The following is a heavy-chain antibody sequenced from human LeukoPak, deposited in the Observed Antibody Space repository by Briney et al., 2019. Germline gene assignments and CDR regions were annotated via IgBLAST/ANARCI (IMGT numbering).Heavy chain of an antibody. CDR2: ISWNSGSI. J-gene: IGHJ2*01. CDR1: GFTFDDYA. V-gene: IGHV3-9*03. D-gene: IGHD5-12*01. Sequence: GRSLRLSCAASGFTFDDYAMHWVRQAPGKGLEWLSRISWNSGSIGYADSVKGRFTISRDNAKNSLYLQMNSLRAEDMALYYCAKGVATITSLNWYFDLWGRGTLVTVSS. CDR3: AKGVATITSLNWYFDL.